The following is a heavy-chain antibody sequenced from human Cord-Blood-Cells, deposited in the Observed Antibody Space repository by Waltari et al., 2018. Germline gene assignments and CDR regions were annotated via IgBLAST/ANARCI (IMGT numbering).Heavy chain of an antibody. D-gene: IGHD2-2*01. V-gene: IGHV4-34*01. CDR2: INHSGST. Sequence: QVQLQQWGAGLLKPSETLSLTCAVYGGSFSGYYWSWIRQPPGKGLEWIGEINHSGSTNYNPSLKSRGTIAVDTSKNQFSLKLSSVTAADTAVYYCARGGNVVVPAAIEEIDYWGQGTLVTVSS. J-gene: IGHJ4*02. CDR3: ARGGNVVVPAAIEEIDY. CDR1: GGSFSGYY.